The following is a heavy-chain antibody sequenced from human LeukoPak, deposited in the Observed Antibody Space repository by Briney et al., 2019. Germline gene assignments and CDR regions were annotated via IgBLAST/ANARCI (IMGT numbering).Heavy chain of an antibody. D-gene: IGHD4-17*01. J-gene: IGHJ5*02. Sequence: GSLRLSCAASGFTFDDYGMSWVRQVPGKGLEWVSSISGSSTYIYYADSVKGRFTISRDNAKNSLCLQMNSLRAEDTAVYYCARDYGNGDYHWFDPWGQGTLVTVSS. V-gene: IGHV3-21*01. CDR2: ISGSSTYI. CDR1: GFTFDDYG. CDR3: ARDYGNGDYHWFDP.